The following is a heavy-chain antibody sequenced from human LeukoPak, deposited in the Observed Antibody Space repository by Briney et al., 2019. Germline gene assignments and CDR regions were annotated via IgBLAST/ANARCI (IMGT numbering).Heavy chain of an antibody. D-gene: IGHD5-18*01. CDR1: GFTFSSYW. Sequence: GGSLRLSCAASGFTFSSYWVSWVRQTPGKGLEWVANIKEDGSEKYYLDSVKGRFTIPRDNAKNSLYLQMNSLRAEDTAVFYCARLPLTARRHFEYWGQGTLVTVSS. CDR2: IKEDGSEK. CDR3: ARLPLTARRHFEY. J-gene: IGHJ4*02. V-gene: IGHV3-7*05.